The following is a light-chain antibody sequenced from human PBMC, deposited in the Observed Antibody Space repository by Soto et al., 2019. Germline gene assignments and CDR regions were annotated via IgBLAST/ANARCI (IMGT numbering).Light chain of an antibody. V-gene: IGKV3-20*01. CDR1: QTVNSDY. J-gene: IGKJ1*01. Sequence: EIVATPSPRPRPLPPEKTATLSCTVSQTVNSDYLAWFQQRAGQAPRLLIFATSRRATDIPDRFSGSGSGTDFTLAIRRLEPEDFAVYYCHQFGYSPRTFGQGTKVDI. CDR3: HQFGYSPRT. CDR2: ATS.